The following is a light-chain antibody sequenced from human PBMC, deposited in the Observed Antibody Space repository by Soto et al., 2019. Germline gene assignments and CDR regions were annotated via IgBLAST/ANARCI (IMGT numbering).Light chain of an antibody. CDR1: SSDVGGYNY. CDR3: SSYEGTNSHVL. J-gene: IGLJ2*01. CDR2: EVS. Sequence: QSALTQPPSASGYPGQSVTISCTGTSSDVGGYNYVSWYQHHPGKAPRLMIYEVSKRSSGVPDRFSGSKSGNTASLTVSGLQAEDEADYYCSSYEGTNSHVLFGEGTKLTVL. V-gene: IGLV2-8*01.